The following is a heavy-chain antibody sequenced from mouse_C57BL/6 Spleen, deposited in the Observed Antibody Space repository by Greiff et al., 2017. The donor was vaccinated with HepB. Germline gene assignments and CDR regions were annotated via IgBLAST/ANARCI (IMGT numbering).Heavy chain of an antibody. CDR2: IYPRDGST. CDR1: GYTFTSYD. V-gene: IGHV1-85*01. CDR3: ARRGYYYDWYFDV. D-gene: IGHD1-1*01. Sequence: QVQLQQSGPELVKPGASVKLSCKASGYTFTSYDINWVKQRPGQGLEWIGWIYPRDGSTKYNEKFKGKATLTVDTSSSTAYMELHSLTSEDSAVYFCARRGYYYDWYFDVWGTGTTVTVSS. J-gene: IGHJ1*03.